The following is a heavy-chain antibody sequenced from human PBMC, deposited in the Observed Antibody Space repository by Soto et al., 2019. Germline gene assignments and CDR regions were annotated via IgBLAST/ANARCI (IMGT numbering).Heavy chain of an antibody. Sequence: SETLSLTCTVSCGSISSSTYYWGWIRQPPGKGLEWIGTISYSGITYYNPSLKSRVTISVDTSNNQFSLKLSSVTAADTAVYYCASLYGDYVSYWGQGTLVTV. CDR2: ISYSGIT. CDR3: ASLYGDYVSY. V-gene: IGHV4-39*01. J-gene: IGHJ4*02. CDR1: CGSISSSTYY. D-gene: IGHD4-17*01.